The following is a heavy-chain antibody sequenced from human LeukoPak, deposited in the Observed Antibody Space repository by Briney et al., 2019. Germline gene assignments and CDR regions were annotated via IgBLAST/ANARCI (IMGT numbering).Heavy chain of an antibody. J-gene: IGHJ4*02. CDR3: ARDAPVVPWELPTYFDY. CDR1: GGTFSSYA. D-gene: IGHD1-26*01. V-gene: IGHV1-69*05. CDR2: IIPIFGTA. Sequence: SVKVSCKASGGTFSSYAISWVRQAPGQGLEWMGGIIPIFGTANYAQRFQGRVTITTDESTSTAYMELSSLRSEDTAVYYCARDAPVVPWELPTYFDYWGQGTLVTVSS.